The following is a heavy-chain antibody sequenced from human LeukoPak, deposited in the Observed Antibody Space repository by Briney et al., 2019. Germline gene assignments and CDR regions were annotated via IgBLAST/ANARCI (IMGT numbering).Heavy chain of an antibody. D-gene: IGHD5-24*01. V-gene: IGHV4-39*02. CDR1: GGSISSSSYY. J-gene: IGHJ4*02. CDR2: IYYSGST. CDR3: AREDGYNDY. Sequence: KTSETLSLTCTVSGGSISSSSYYWGWIRQPPGKGLEWIGSIYYSGSTYYNPSLKSRVTISVDTSKNQFSLKLSSVTAADTAVYYCAREDGYNDYWGQGTLVTVSS.